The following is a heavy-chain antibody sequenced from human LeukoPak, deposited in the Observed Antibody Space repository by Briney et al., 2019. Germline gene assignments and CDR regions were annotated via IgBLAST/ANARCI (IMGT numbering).Heavy chain of an antibody. CDR1: GFTFNTYS. D-gene: IGHD5-18*01. CDR2: ISSTITTI. V-gene: IGHV3-48*01. CDR3: ARDAAYGYDRFDY. J-gene: IGHJ4*02. Sequence: PGGSLRLSCAASGFTFNTYSMNWVRHAPGKGLEWVSYISSTITTIYYADSVKGRFTISRDNAKNSLYLQMNSLRAEDTAIYYCARDAAYGYDRFDYWGQGTQVTVSS.